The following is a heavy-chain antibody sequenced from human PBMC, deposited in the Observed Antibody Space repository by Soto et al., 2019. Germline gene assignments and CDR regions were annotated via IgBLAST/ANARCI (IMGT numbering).Heavy chain of an antibody. CDR2: IYYSGST. D-gene: IGHD3-3*01. CDR1: GGSLSNSDW. J-gene: IGHJ6*03. CDR3: ARGSRLEWLSPSDYYYYMDV. Sequence: PSETLSLTCTVSGGSLSNSDWWSWVRQPPGKGLEWIGEIYYSGSTNYNPSLKSRVTISIDTSKNQFSLKLSSVTAADTAVYYCARGSRLEWLSPSDYYYYMDVWGKGTTVTVSS. V-gene: IGHV4-4*02.